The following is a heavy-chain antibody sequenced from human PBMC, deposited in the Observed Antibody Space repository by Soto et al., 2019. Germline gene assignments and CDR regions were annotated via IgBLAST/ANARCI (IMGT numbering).Heavy chain of an antibody. CDR3: ARGGSYRPLDY. Sequence: DVQLVQSGGGLVQPGGSLRLSCVGSGFSFSDHYMDWVRQAPGKGLEWVARIRKETNGYSTQYAASVKGRFTIARADSKNSVYIQGNSGNTDDTAVYYCARGGSYRPLDYWGQGTLVTVSS. V-gene: IGHV3-72*01. CDR1: GFSFSDHY. CDR2: IRKETNGYST. J-gene: IGHJ4*02. D-gene: IGHD1-26*01.